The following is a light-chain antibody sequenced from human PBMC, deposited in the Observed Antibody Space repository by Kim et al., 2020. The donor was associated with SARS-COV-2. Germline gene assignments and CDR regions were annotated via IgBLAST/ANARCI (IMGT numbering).Light chain of an antibody. V-gene: IGKV3-15*01. CDR1: QSISGN. Sequence: EIVLTQSPATLSVSPGDRATLSCRASQSISGNLAWYQQKPGQAPRLLMSGASTRATGIPARFGASGSGTDFTLTISGLQSEDFALYYCQHYDNWPYTFGQGTKLEI. J-gene: IGKJ2*01. CDR3: QHYDNWPYT. CDR2: GAS.